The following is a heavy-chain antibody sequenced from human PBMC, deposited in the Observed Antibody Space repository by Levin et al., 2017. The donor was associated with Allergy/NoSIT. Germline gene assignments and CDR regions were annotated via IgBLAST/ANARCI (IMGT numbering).Heavy chain of an antibody. V-gene: IGHV1-69*06. Sequence: SVKVSCKASGGTFSSYAISWVRQAPGQGLEWMGGIIPIFGTANYAQKFQGRVTITADKSTSTAYMELSSLRSEDTAVYYCARDRTGPGYYYYGMDVWGQGTTVTVSS. CDR1: GGTFSSYA. CDR3: ARDRTGPGYYYYGMDV. J-gene: IGHJ6*02. CDR2: IIPIFGTA. D-gene: IGHD1-1*01.